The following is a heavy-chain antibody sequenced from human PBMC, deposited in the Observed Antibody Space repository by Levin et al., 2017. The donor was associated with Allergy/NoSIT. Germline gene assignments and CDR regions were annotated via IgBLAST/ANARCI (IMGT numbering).Heavy chain of an antibody. D-gene: IGHD4-17*01. J-gene: IGHJ5*02. Sequence: QAGGSLRLSCIGSTFTLAGESMNWVRQAPEKGPEWISYITSSGRTIYYADSVKGRFIISRDNAKNTLYLQMNNLKVEDTAIYYCANLAGAYGGWFDPWGQGTLVTVSS. CDR1: TFTLAGES. CDR2: ITSSGRTI. V-gene: IGHV3-48*01. CDR3: ANLAGAYGGWFDP.